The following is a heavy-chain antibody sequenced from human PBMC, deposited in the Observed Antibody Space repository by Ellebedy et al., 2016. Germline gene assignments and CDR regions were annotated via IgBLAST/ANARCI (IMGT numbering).Heavy chain of an antibody. CDR1: GFTFSSYS. CDR2: ISSSSSYI. Sequence: GGSLRLSCAASGFTFSSYSMNWVRQAPGKGLEWVSSISSSSSYIYYADSVKGRFTISRDNAKNSLYLQMNSLRAEDTAVYYCARDGVGYYDSSGYYYGGAFDIWGQGTMVTVSS. V-gene: IGHV3-21*01. J-gene: IGHJ3*02. CDR3: ARDGVGYYDSSGYYYGGAFDI. D-gene: IGHD3-22*01.